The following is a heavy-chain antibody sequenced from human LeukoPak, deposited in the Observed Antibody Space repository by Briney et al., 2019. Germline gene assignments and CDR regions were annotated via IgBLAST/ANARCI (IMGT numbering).Heavy chain of an antibody. CDR3: AKGGLGGSGWAGDYYYYMDA. J-gene: IGHJ6*03. D-gene: IGHD6-19*01. Sequence: GGSLRLSCVASGFTFSRYWMSWVRQAPGKGLEWVGNIKQDGSEENYVDSVKGRFTISRDNGENSVYVQMNSLRDEDTAVYYCAKGGLGGSGWAGDYYYYMDAWGKGITVTVSS. V-gene: IGHV3-7*01. CDR1: GFTFSRYW. CDR2: IKQDGSEE.